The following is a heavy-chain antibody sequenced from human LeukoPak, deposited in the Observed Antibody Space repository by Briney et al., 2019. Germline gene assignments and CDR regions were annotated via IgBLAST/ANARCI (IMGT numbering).Heavy chain of an antibody. CDR3: ARAYSSSWYFNWFDP. Sequence: SETLSLTGTVSGYSISSGYFWGWIRQPPGKGLEWIGTIYHSGSTYYNPSLESRVTISVDTSKNQFSLKLSSVTAADTAVYYCARAYSSSWYFNWFDPWGQGTLVTVSS. V-gene: IGHV4-38-2*02. CDR1: GYSISSGYF. D-gene: IGHD6-13*01. CDR2: IYHSGST. J-gene: IGHJ5*02.